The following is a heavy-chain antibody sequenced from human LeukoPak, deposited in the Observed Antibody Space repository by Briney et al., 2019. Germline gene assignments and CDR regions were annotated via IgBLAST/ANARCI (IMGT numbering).Heavy chain of an antibody. V-gene: IGHV1-18*04. CDR3: AREGSYGDYLTLDY. D-gene: IGHD4-17*01. CDR1: GYTFIKYA. Sequence: GASVKESFKTSGYTFIKYAIRLLRQTPGQGLEGMGWIRPYNDDTNYAQNFQARVAMTADTSTKTVYMELRGLTSDDTAVYFCAREGSYGDYLTLDYWGQGTLVTVSS. J-gene: IGHJ4*02. CDR2: IRPYNDDT.